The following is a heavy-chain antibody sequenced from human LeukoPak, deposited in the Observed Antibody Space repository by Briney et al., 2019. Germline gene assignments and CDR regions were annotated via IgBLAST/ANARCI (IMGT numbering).Heavy chain of an antibody. V-gene: IGHV4-61*02. CDR3: ARRRDAYNDAFDI. CDR2: IYNTGNT. D-gene: IGHD5-24*01. J-gene: IGHJ3*02. CDR1: GASIKSGNYY. Sequence: SETLSLTCSVSGASIKSGNYYWSWIRQPAGKGLEWIGRIYNTGNTNYNPSLTSRVSMSLDTSKNHFSLRLNSVTAADTAVYYCARRRDAYNDAFDIWGQGTMVVVSS.